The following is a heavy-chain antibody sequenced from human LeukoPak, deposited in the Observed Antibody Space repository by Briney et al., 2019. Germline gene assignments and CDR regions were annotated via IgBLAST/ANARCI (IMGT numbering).Heavy chain of an antibody. J-gene: IGHJ4*02. CDR1: GDSISTYY. Sequence: SETLSLTCTVSGDSISTYYWSWIRQPPGKGLEWIGYVFHSGSTNYNPSLKSRVTISVDTSKNQFSLILTSVTAADTAVYYCARAGNGYYPFDYWGQGTLVIVSS. CDR2: VFHSGST. D-gene: IGHD3-22*01. V-gene: IGHV4-59*01. CDR3: ARAGNGYYPFDY.